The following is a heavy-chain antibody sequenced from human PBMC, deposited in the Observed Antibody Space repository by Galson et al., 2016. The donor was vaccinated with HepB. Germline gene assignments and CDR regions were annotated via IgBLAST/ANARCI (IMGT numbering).Heavy chain of an antibody. CDR3: ARPSGWDMSFDY. V-gene: IGHV5-51*01. D-gene: IGHD3-10*01. J-gene: IGHJ4*02. Sequence: QSGAEVKKPGESLRISCKGSGYSFTRNWIGWVRQMPGKGLEWMGIIYPGDSDPRYSPSFQGQVTISADKSFSTAYLQWSSLKASDTAMYYCARPSGWDMSFDYWGQGTLVTVSS. CDR1: GYSFTRNW. CDR2: IYPGDSDP.